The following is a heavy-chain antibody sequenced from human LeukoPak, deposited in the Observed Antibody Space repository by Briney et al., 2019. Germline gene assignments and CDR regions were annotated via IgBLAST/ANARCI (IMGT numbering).Heavy chain of an antibody. J-gene: IGHJ6*03. V-gene: IGHV4-61*02. CDR3: ARYGLRFLPRYYMDV. CDR1: GGSVRRGNYY. D-gene: IGHD3-3*01. CDR2: IYTSGTT. Sequence: SQTLSLTCTVSGGSVRRGNYYWTWIRQPAGSGLEWIGRIYTSGTTDYNPSLRTRVTISVDASRNQFSLNLSSVTAADTAVYYCARYGLRFLPRYYMDVWGKGTTVTVSS.